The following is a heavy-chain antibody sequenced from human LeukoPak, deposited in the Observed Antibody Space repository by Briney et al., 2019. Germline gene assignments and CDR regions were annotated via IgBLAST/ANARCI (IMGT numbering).Heavy chain of an antibody. V-gene: IGHV3-49*04. J-gene: IGHJ4*02. CDR1: GFTLGDYA. D-gene: IGHD3-3*01. CDR2: IRSKAYGGTT. CDR3: TRDRGLTIFDYFDY. Sequence: PGRSLRLSCTASGFTLGDYAMSWVRQAPAKGLEWVGFIRSKAYGGTTEYAASVKGRFTISRDDSKSIAYLQMNSLKTEDTAVYYCTRDRGLTIFDYFDYWGQGTLVTVSS.